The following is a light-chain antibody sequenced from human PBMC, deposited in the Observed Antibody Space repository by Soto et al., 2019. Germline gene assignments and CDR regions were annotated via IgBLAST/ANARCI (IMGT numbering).Light chain of an antibody. J-gene: IGKJ2*01. CDR2: GAS. CDR1: QSVSSSY. CDR3: QLYDNSPMYP. V-gene: IGKV3-20*01. Sequence: EIVLTQSPGTLSLSPGERATLSCRASQSVSSSYLVWYQQKPGQAPRLLIYGASSRATGIPDRFSGSGSGTDFTLTISRLEPEDFAVYYCQLYDNSPMYPFGQGTKLEIK.